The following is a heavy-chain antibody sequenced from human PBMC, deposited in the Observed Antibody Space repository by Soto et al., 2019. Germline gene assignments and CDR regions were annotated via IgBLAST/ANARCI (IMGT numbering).Heavy chain of an antibody. CDR3: AKDLLGPGRAYGMDV. J-gene: IGHJ6*02. CDR1: GFTFSSYG. Sequence: QVQLVESGGGVLQPGRSLRLSCAASGFTFSSYGMHWVRQAPGKGLEWVAVISYDGSNKYYADSVKGRFTISRDNSKNTLYLQMNSLRAEDTAVYYCAKDLLGPGRAYGMDVWGQGTTVTVSS. D-gene: IGHD7-27*01. V-gene: IGHV3-30*18. CDR2: ISYDGSNK.